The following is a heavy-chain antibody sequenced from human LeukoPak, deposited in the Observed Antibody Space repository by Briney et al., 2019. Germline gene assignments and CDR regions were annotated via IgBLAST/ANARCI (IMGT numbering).Heavy chain of an antibody. J-gene: IGHJ5*02. CDR3: ARPNYDILTGYYSHWFDP. Sequence: ASVKVSCKASGYSFTSHHMHWVRQAPGQGLEWMGIINTSGGSTNYAQKFQGRVTMTRDMSTSTVYMELSSLRSEDTAVYYCARPNYDILTGYYSHWFDPWGQGTLVTVSS. CDR1: GYSFTSHH. CDR2: INTSGGST. V-gene: IGHV1-46*01. D-gene: IGHD3-9*01.